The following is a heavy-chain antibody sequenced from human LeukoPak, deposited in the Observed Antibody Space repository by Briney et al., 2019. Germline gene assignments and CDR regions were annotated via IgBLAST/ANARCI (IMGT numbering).Heavy chain of an antibody. V-gene: IGHV3-7*01. Sequence: GGSLRLSCAASGFIFGGYWMSWVRQAPGRGLERVANTNPDGFIKYYVDSVNGRFTISRDNAKNSLYLQMNSLRAEDTAVYYCVSGFLQWLYWGQGTLVTVSS. J-gene: IGHJ4*02. D-gene: IGHD3-3*01. CDR1: GFIFGGYW. CDR3: VSGFLQWLY. CDR2: TNPDGFIK.